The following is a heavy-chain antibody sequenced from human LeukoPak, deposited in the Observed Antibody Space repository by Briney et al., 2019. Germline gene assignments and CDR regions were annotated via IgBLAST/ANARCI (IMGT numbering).Heavy chain of an antibody. Sequence: SVKVSCKASGGTFTKSAFSWVRQAPGQGLEWMGAFIPLLGTANYAQEFQGRVTITADESTSTAYMQLSSLRSEDTAMYFCTRVITIGQPPYYYYMDLWGIGTTVTVSS. D-gene: IGHD3-10*01. J-gene: IGHJ6*03. V-gene: IGHV1-69*13. CDR2: FIPLLGTA. CDR1: GGTFTKSA. CDR3: TRVITIGQPPYYYYMDL.